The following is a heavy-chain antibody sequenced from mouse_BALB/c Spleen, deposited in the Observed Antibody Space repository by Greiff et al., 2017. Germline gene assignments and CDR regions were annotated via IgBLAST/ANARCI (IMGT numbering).Heavy chain of an antibody. D-gene: IGHD4-1*01. CDR2: IFPGTGTT. CDR3: ARNWGFAY. CDR1: GYTFTSYW. J-gene: IGHJ3*01. V-gene: IGHV1S132*01. Sequence: QVQLQQSGAELVKPGASVKLSCKTSGYTFTSYWIQWVKQRPGQGLGWIGEIFPGTGTTYYNEKFKGKATLTIDTSSSTAYMQLSSLTSEDSAVYFCARNWGFAYWGQGTLVTVSA.